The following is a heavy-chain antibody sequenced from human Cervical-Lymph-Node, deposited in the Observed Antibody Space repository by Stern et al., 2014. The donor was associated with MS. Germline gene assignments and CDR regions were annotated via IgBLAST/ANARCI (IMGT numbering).Heavy chain of an antibody. CDR1: GGSISSSSYY. Sequence: VQLVESGPGLVKPSETLSLTCTVSGGSISSSSYYWGWIRQPPGKGLEWIGSIYYSRSTYYNPSLKSRVTISVDPPKTRFPLKLGSVTAADTAVYYCARHAGYCGGDCYTFDYWGQGTLVTVSS. CDR2: IYYSRST. D-gene: IGHD2-21*02. J-gene: IGHJ4*02. CDR3: ARHAGYCGGDCYTFDY. V-gene: IGHV4-39*01.